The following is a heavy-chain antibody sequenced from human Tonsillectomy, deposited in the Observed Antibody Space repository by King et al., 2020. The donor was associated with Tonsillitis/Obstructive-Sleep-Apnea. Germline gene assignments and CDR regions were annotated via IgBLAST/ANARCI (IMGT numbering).Heavy chain of an antibody. D-gene: IGHD6-19*01. Sequence: QLVQSGAEVKKPGASVKVSCKASGYTFTSYGISWVRQAPGQGLEWMGWISAYNGNTNYAKKLQGRDTLTTDTSTSTAYMGRRSLGSDDTAVYYCARDLSRIAVAGITFDYWGQGTLVTVSS. CDR2: ISAYNGNT. CDR1: GYTFTSYG. J-gene: IGHJ4*02. V-gene: IGHV1-18*01. CDR3: ARDLSRIAVAGITFDY.